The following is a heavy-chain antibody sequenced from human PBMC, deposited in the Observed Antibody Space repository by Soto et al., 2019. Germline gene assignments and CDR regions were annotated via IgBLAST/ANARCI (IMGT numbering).Heavy chain of an antibody. Sequence: PGGSLRLSCAASGFTFSDYYMSWIRQAPGKGLEWVSYISSSSSYTNYADSVKGRFTISRDNAKNSLYLQMNSLRAEDTAVYYCARVEPGSVPEWFDPWGQGTLVTVSS. J-gene: IGHJ5*02. CDR1: GFTFSDYY. D-gene: IGHD1-26*01. V-gene: IGHV3-11*06. CDR3: ARVEPGSVPEWFDP. CDR2: ISSSSSYT.